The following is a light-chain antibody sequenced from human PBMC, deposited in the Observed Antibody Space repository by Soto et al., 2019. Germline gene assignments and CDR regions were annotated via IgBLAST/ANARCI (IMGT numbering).Light chain of an antibody. V-gene: IGKV3-15*01. CDR2: GAS. CDR3: QQYGSSPWT. CDR1: QSVDNY. Sequence: EMVMTQSPATLSVSPGERATLSCRASQSVDNYLAWYQQRPGQVPRLLIYGASTRATGIPARFSGSGSGTDFTLTISRLEPEDFAVYYCQQYGSSPWTFGQGTKVDIK. J-gene: IGKJ1*01.